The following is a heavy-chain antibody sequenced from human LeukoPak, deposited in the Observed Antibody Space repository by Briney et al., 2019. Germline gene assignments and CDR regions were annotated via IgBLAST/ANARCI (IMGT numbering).Heavy chain of an antibody. CDR1: GASISDYY. J-gene: IGHJ2*01. D-gene: IGHD1-14*01. V-gene: IGHV4-59*01. CDR3: ARTGRRGYFDF. CDR2: LLYRGST. Sequence: SETLSLTCNVSGASISDYYWSWVRQSPEKGLEWIASLLYRGSTHYNPSLRSRVATSGDTSNNQFSLILTSVTTTDTAVYYCARTGRRGYFDFWGRGTLVTVSS.